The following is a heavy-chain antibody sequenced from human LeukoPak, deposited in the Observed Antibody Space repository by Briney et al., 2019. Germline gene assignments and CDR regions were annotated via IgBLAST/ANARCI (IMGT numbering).Heavy chain of an antibody. J-gene: IGHJ5*02. D-gene: IGHD3/OR15-3a*01. Sequence: SETLSLACTVSGGSISSALYHWGWIRQPPGKNLEWLGSVYYTGSTHNNPSLKSRVTISVDTSKNQFSLNLSSVTAADTAVYYCARQEIGLRSFDPWGQGTLVTVSS. V-gene: IGHV4-39*01. CDR1: GGSISSALYH. CDR2: VYYTGST. CDR3: ARQEIGLRSFDP.